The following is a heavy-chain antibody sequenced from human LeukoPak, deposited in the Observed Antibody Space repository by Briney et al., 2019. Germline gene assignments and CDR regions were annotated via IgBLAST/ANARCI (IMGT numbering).Heavy chain of an antibody. V-gene: IGHV3-11*06. Sequence: PGGSLRLSCAASGFTFSDYYMTWIRQAPGKGLEWLSYISTTSGFTKYADSVKGRFTISRDNAKNSLILQMNSLRGEDTAVYYCARALGNSTGDYWGQGTLVTVSS. CDR1: GFTFSDYY. CDR2: ISTTSGFT. D-gene: IGHD7-27*01. J-gene: IGHJ4*02. CDR3: ARALGNSTGDY.